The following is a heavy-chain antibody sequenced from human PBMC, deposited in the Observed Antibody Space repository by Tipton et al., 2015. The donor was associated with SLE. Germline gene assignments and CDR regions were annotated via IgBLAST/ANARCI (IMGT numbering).Heavy chain of an antibody. CDR3: ARGSIAAAGRYFDL. J-gene: IGHJ2*01. CDR2: IIPIFGTA. D-gene: IGHD6-13*01. CDR1: GGTFSSYA. Sequence: QSGAEVKKPGSSVKVSCKASGGTFSSYAISWVRQAPGQGLEWMGGIIPIFGTANYAQKFQGRVTITADESKSTAYMELRSRRSEDTAGYYCARGSIAAAGRYFDLWGRGTLVTVSS. V-gene: IGHV1-69*01.